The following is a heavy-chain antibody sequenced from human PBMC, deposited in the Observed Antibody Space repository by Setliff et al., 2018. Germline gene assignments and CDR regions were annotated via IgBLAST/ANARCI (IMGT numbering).Heavy chain of an antibody. CDR2: ISGSGGST. CDR1: GFTFSSYA. D-gene: IGHD3-9*01. CDR3: AKHGAYNDFLTGYNFYYDMDV. J-gene: IGHJ6*02. Sequence: GGSLRLSCAASGFTFSSYAMSWVRQAPGKGLEWVSAISGSGGSTYYADSVKGRFTISRDNAKNSLYLQMNSLRDEDTAVYYCAKHGAYNDFLTGYNFYYDMDVWGQGTTVT. V-gene: IGHV3-23*01.